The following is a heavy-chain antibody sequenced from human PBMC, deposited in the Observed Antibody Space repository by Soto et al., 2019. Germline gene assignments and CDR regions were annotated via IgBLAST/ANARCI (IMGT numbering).Heavy chain of an antibody. CDR1: GGSISSSSYY. CDR3: ASPKIAFYNWFDP. CDR2: IYYSGST. V-gene: IGHV4-39*01. J-gene: IGHJ5*02. D-gene: IGHD3-3*02. Sequence: SETLSLTCTFSGGSISSSSYYWGWIRQPPGKGLEWIGSIYYSGSTYYNPSLKSRVTISVDTSKNQFSLKLSSVTAADTAVYYCASPKIAFYNWFDPWGQGALVTVSS.